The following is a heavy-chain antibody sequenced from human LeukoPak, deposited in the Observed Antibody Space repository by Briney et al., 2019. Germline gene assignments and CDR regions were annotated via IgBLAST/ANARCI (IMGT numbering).Heavy chain of an antibody. CDR2: IYTSGST. V-gene: IGHV4-4*07. D-gene: IGHD3-16*02. Sequence: SETLSLTGTVSGGSISSYYWSLIRQPAGKGLEWIGRIYTSGSTNYNPSLKSRVTMSADTSKNQFSLKLSSVTAADTAVYYCARAYVWGSYRYAGFDYWGQGTLVTVSS. J-gene: IGHJ4*02. CDR1: GGSISSYY. CDR3: ARAYVWGSYRYAGFDY.